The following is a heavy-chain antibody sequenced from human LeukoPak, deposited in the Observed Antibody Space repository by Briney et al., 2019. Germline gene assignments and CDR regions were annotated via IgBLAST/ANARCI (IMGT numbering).Heavy chain of an antibody. CDR2: IYYSGST. V-gene: IGHV4-59*01. Sequence: SETLSLTCTVSGGSISSYYWSWIRQPPGKGLEWIGYIYYSGSTNYNPSLKSRVTISVDTSKNQFSLKLSSVTAADTAVYYCARSWRWLQFGYYFDYWGQGTLVTVSS. CDR3: ARSWRWLQFGYYFDY. CDR1: GGSISSYY. J-gene: IGHJ4*02. D-gene: IGHD5-24*01.